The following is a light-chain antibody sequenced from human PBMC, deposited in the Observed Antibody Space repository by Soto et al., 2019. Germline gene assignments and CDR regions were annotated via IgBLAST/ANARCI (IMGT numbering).Light chain of an antibody. CDR2: QAS. CDR3: QQYSSHST. Sequence: DIQMTQSLSTLSASVGDRVTITCRASQTINSWLAWYQQKPGKAPKLLIYQASSLENGVPSRFSGSGSGTEFSLTISSLQPDDFATYYCQQYSSHSTFGQGTKVDNK. CDR1: QTINSW. J-gene: IGKJ1*01. V-gene: IGKV1-5*03.